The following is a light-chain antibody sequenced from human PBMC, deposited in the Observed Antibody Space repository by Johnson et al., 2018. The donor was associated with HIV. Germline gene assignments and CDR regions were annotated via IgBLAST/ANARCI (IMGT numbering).Light chain of an antibody. CDR3: GTWDNSLSAGV. Sequence: QSVLTQPPSVSAAPGQKVTISCSGSSSNIGNNYVSWYKQFPGTAPKLLMYENNKRPSGIPDRFSGSTSGTSATLGISGLQTGDEADYYCGTWDNSLSAGVFGSGTKVTVL. V-gene: IGLV1-51*02. CDR2: ENN. J-gene: IGLJ1*01. CDR1: SSNIGNNY.